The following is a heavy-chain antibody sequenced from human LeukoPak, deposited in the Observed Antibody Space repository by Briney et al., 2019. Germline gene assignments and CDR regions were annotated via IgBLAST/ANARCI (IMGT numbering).Heavy chain of an antibody. CDR3: ARVPAARLRWARGLDY. V-gene: IGHV3-7*01. CDR2: INQDGSRR. D-gene: IGHD4-23*01. Sequence: QAGGSLRLSCAASGFTYNNYYMSWVRQAPGKGLEWVANINQDGSRRYYMDSVKGRFTISRDNAKKSVYLQMDSLRAEDTAVYYCARVPAARLRWARGLDYWGQGTLVTVSS. CDR1: GFTYNNYY. J-gene: IGHJ4*02.